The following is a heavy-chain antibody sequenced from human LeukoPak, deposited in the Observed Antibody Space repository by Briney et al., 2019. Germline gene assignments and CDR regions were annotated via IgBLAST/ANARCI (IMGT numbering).Heavy chain of an antibody. CDR2: IRRNSNGGKT. CDR1: GFTFSNAW. V-gene: IGHV3-15*01. D-gene: IGHD2-15*01. CDR3: TGSLWATNDH. Sequence: PGGSLRLSCVASGFTFSNAWMTWVRQAPGKGLEWVGGIRRNSNGGKTAYAAPVKGSFSLSRADSKNTLYLQMNSLKTEDTDVYYCTGSLWATNDHWGQGTLLTVSS. J-gene: IGHJ4*02.